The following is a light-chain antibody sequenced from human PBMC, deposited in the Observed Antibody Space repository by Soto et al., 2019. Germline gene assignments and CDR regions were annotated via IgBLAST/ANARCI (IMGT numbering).Light chain of an antibody. CDR1: SGHNSYA. V-gene: IGLV4-69*01. CDR2: LNSDGSH. CDR3: QTWGTGIRV. J-gene: IGLJ1*01. Sequence: QPVLTQSPSASASLGGSVKLTWTLSSGHNSYAIAWYQQQPEKGPRFLMKLNSDGSHRKGDAIPDRFSGSSSGAERYLTISSLQSEDEADYYCQTWGTGIRVFGTGTKLTVL.